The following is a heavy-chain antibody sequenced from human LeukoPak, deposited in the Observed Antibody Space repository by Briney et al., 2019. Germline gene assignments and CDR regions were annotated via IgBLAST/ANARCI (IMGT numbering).Heavy chain of an antibody. V-gene: IGHV1-2*02. J-gene: IGHJ5*02. CDR2: MNPNRGGR. CDR1: GWTFTRYG. CDR3: ARGGKEIAVAPAAMAQDWGDP. Sequence: VKVSCMACGWTFTRYGLSGVRQAAAQGVAWMGWMNPNRGGRKYARQCQGRVTMIRDTSSSSAYLEVSRLGSHDTAGYCGARGGKEIAVAPAAMAQDWGDPWGQGTLVTVSS. D-gene: IGHD2-2*01.